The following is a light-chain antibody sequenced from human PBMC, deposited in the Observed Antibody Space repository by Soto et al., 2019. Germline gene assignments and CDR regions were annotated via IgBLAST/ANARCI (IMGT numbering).Light chain of an antibody. V-gene: IGKV1-5*03. CDR1: QSINNW. CDR3: QQYNSWTWT. J-gene: IGKJ1*01. CDR2: RAS. Sequence: DIQMTQSPSTLSASVGDRVTITCRASQSINNWLAWYQQKPGKAPKRLMYRASTLESGVPSRFSGSGFGTEFTLTISSLQPDDFATYYCQQYNSWTWTFGQGTKVEIK.